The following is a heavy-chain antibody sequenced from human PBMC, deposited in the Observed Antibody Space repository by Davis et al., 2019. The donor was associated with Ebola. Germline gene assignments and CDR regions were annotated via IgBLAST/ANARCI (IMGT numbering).Heavy chain of an antibody. D-gene: IGHD3-16*01. CDR3: ARMSGLDWFDP. J-gene: IGHJ5*02. CDR2: INRDGSST. CDR1: GFTFSSYW. V-gene: IGHV3-74*01. Sequence: GESLKISCAASGFTFSSYWMHWVRQAPGKGLVWVSRINRDGSSTSYADSVKGRFTISRDNAKNTPYLQMNSLRAEDTAVYYCARMSGLDWFDPWGQGTLVTVSS.